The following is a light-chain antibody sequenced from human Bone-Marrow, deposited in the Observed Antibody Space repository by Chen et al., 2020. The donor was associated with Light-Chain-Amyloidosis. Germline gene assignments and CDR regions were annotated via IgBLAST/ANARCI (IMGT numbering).Light chain of an antibody. J-gene: IGKJ1*01. CDR1: QSVNSNY. Sequence: EIVLTQSPGTLSLSPGERATLSCRASQSVNSNYLAWYQQKSGQAPRLLIYRASSRATGIPDRFSGSGSETDFTLTITRLEPEDFAVYCCQQYGSSPWTFGQGTKVEIK. V-gene: IGKV3-20*01. CDR2: RAS. CDR3: QQYGSSPWT.